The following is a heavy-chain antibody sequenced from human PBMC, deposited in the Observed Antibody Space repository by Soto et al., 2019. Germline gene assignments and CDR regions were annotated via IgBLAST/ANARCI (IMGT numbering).Heavy chain of an antibody. CDR3: SGGGPYSRGRDAFDI. J-gene: IGHJ3*02. CDR1: GYSFTSYW. D-gene: IGHD6-19*01. Sequence: PGESLKISCKGSGYSFTSYWIGWVRQLPGKGLEWMGIIYPGDSDTRYSPSFQGQVTISADKSIRTAYLQWSSLKASDTAMYYCSGGGPYSRGRDAFDILGQGTMVTGSS. V-gene: IGHV5-51*01. CDR2: IYPGDSDT.